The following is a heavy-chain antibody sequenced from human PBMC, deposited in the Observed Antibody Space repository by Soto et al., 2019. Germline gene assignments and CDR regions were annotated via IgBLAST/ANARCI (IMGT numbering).Heavy chain of an antibody. Sequence: TLCLTCDVSGYSISSGYYWGWIRQPPGKGLEWIGTIYHSGSTFYNPSLKSPVTISVDTSKNQFSMRLTSVTAADTALYYCARVDSSGWHHNFFDSWGQGILVTVSS. D-gene: IGHD6-19*01. V-gene: IGHV4-38-2*01. CDR1: GYSISSGYY. CDR3: ARVDSSGWHHNFFDS. J-gene: IGHJ4*02. CDR2: IYHSGST.